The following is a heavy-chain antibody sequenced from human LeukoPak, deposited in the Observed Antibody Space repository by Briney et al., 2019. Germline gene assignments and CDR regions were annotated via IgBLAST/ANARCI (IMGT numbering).Heavy chain of an antibody. J-gene: IGHJ6*03. Sequence: HSETLSPTCTVSGGSISSGSYYWSWIRQPAGKGLEWIGRIYTSGSTNYNPSLKSRVTISVDTSKNQFSLKLSSVTAADTAVYYCAREGGYSYGFSYYYMDGWGKGTTVTIAS. CDR3: AREGGYSYGFSYYYMDG. D-gene: IGHD5-18*01. CDR1: GGSISSGSYY. V-gene: IGHV4-61*02. CDR2: IYTSGST.